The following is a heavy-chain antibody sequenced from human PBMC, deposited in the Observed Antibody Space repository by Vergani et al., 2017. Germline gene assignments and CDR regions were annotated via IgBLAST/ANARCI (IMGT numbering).Heavy chain of an antibody. V-gene: IGHV4-59*01. CDR3: GRVADFYGLGSRLLDL. Sequence: QVRLQESGPGLVKPSETLSLTCSASGGSMSGYSWSWIRQPPGKELEWVGYMDHSGSTNYNPSLWTRVTISGDTSKNQFSLKLNSVTAADTAVYYCGRVADFYGLGSRLLDLWGQGILVTVSS. D-gene: IGHD3-10*01. CDR2: MDHSGST. CDR1: GGSMSGYS. J-gene: IGHJ5*02.